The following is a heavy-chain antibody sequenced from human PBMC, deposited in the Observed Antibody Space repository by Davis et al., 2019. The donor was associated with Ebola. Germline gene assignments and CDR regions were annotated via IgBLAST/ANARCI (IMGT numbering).Heavy chain of an antibody. CDR1: GGTFSSYA. CDR3: ARALGGEMAIKGYFDY. D-gene: IGHD5-24*01. J-gene: IGHJ4*02. Sequence: ASVKVSCKASGGTFSSYAISWVRQAPGQGLEWMGWINPNSGGTNYAQKFQGRVTMTRDTSISTAYMELSSLRSEDTAVYYCARALGGEMAIKGYFDYWGQGTLVTVSS. CDR2: INPNSGGT. V-gene: IGHV1-2*02.